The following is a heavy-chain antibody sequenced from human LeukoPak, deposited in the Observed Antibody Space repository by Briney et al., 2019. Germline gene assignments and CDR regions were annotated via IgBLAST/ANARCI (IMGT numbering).Heavy chain of an antibody. J-gene: IGHJ6*03. CDR1: GGPISSYY. CDR2: IYTSGST. Sequence: PSETLSLTCTVSGGPISSYYWSWIRQPAGKGLEWIGRIYTSGSTNYNPSLKSRVTMSVDTSKNQFSLKLSSVTAADTAVYYCAREMKYYDSSGYYYYYYYYMDVWGKGTTVTISS. D-gene: IGHD3-22*01. V-gene: IGHV4-4*07. CDR3: AREMKYYDSSGYYYYYYYYMDV.